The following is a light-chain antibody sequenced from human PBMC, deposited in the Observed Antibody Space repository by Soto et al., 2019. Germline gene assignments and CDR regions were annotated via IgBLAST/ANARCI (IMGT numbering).Light chain of an antibody. CDR1: QSISSSY. V-gene: IGKV3-20*01. CDR2: GAS. J-gene: IGKJ5*01. Sequence: EVELTQSQGTLSLSPGERATLPCRASQSISSSYLAWYQQNPCQAPRLLLYGASSRAPGIPDTFSVSGSRTDFTLTISRLEPEDFAVYYCQQYARLPQNLGHGTRLEIK. CDR3: QQYARLPQN.